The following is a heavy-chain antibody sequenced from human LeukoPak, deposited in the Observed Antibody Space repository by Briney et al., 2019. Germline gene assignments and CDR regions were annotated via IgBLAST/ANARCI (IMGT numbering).Heavy chain of an antibody. D-gene: IGHD3-9*01. J-gene: IGHJ5*02. Sequence: ASVKVSCKPSGYTFADYYIHWVRQAPGQGLEWMGWIYPKSGGTNSAQKFQGRVTMTRDTSISTAYMELSRLRFDDTAVYYCARVSTSGYRDRLDPWGQGTLVTVSS. CDR3: ARVSTSGYRDRLDP. CDR2: IYPKSGGT. V-gene: IGHV1-2*02. CDR1: GYTFADYY.